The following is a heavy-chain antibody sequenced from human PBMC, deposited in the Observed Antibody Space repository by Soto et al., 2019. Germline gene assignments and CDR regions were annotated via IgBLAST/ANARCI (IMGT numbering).Heavy chain of an antibody. CDR3: ARYKSITIFGVPDYYYYMDV. Sequence: EVQLVESGGGLVQPGGSLRLSCAASGFTFSSYSMNWVRQAPGKGLEWVSYISSSSSTIYYADSVKGRFTISRDNAKNSLYLQMNSLRGEDTAVYYCARYKSITIFGVPDYYYYMDVWGKGTTVTVSS. D-gene: IGHD3-3*01. V-gene: IGHV3-48*01. CDR2: ISSSSSTI. J-gene: IGHJ6*03. CDR1: GFTFSSYS.